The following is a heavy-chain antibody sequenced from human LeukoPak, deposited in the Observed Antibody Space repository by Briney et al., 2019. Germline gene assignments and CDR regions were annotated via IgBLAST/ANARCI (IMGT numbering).Heavy chain of an antibody. Sequence: GASVKVSCKASGYTFTYYGISWVRQSPGQGLEWMGWISADNGNTNYAQKFQGRVTMTTDTATSTAYTELRSLRSDDTAVYYCARSGSVGSFGYMDVWGKGTTVTVSS. CDR1: GYTFTYYG. V-gene: IGHV1-18*01. CDR3: ARSGSVGSFGYMDV. J-gene: IGHJ6*03. D-gene: IGHD1-26*01. CDR2: ISADNGNT.